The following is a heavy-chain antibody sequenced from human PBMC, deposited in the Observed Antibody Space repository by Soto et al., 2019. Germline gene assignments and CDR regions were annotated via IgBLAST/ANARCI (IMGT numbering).Heavy chain of an antibody. CDR2: MNPNSGNT. CDR1: GYTFISYD. Sequence: QVQLVQSGAEMKKPGASVKVSCKASGYTFISYDINWVRQATGQGLEWMGWMNPNSGNTGFAQKFQGRVTMTRNTSISTAYMELSILRSEETAIYYCARAKSHRGIDYCGQGTLVTVSS. D-gene: IGHD2-21*01. J-gene: IGHJ4*02. CDR3: ARAKSHRGIDY. V-gene: IGHV1-8*01.